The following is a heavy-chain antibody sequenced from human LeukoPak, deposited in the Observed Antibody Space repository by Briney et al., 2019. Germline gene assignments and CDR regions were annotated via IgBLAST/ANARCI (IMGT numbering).Heavy chain of an antibody. CDR3: ARGGSSSSVWFDP. J-gene: IGHJ5*02. V-gene: IGHV4-59*01. Sequence: SETLSLTCIVSGGSIDSYFWTWIRQPPGKGLQWIGYIYYTGSTNYNPSLKSRVTISLDTSKNQFSLNLGSVTAADTAVYYCARGGSSSSVWFDPWGPGTLVTVSS. D-gene: IGHD6-13*01. CDR1: GGSIDSYF. CDR2: IYYTGST.